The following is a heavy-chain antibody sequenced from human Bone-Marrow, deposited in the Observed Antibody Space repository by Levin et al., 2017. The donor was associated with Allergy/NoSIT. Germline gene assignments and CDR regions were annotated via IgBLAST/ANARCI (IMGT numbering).Heavy chain of an antibody. Sequence: KHGESLKISCKASGYTFTSYDINWVRQATGQGLEWMGWMNPNSGNTGYAQKFQGRVTMTRNTSISTAYMELSSLRSEDTAVYYCARAHYSNSWLYYYYYGMDVWGQGTTVTVSS. CDR2: MNPNSGNT. CDR3: ARAHYSNSWLYYYYYGMDV. J-gene: IGHJ6*02. D-gene: IGHD4-11*01. CDR1: GYTFTSYD. V-gene: IGHV1-8*01.